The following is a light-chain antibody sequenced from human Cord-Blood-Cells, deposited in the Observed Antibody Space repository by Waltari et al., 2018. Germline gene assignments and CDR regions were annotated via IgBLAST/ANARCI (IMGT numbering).Light chain of an antibody. CDR2: KDS. V-gene: IGLV3-25*03. J-gene: IGLJ1*01. Sequence: SYELTQPPSVSGSPGQTARITCPGDALPKQYAYWYQQKPGQAPVLVIYKDSERPSGIPERFSGSSSGTTVTLTISGVQAEDEADYYCQSADSSGTYVFGTGTKVTVL. CDR3: QSADSSGTYV. CDR1: ALPKQY.